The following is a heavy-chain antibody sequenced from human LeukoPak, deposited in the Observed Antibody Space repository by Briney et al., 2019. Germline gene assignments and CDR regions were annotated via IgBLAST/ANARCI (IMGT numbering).Heavy chain of an antibody. CDR3: ARDPAGVDY. V-gene: IGHV3-7*01. CDR1: GFTFNNYW. CDR2: IKQDGSEK. Sequence: GGSLRLSCAASGFTFNNYWMTWVRQAPGKGLESVANIKQDGSEKYYVDSVKGRFTISRDNAKNSLYLQMNSLRAEDTAVYYCARDPAGVDYWGQGTLVTVSS. D-gene: IGHD3-10*01. J-gene: IGHJ4*02.